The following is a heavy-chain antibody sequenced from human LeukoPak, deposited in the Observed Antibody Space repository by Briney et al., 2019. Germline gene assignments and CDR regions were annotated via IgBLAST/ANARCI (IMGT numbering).Heavy chain of an antibody. V-gene: IGHV3-23*01. CDR2: IRGSGGGT. CDR3: AKDMDYYDSSGYLVGAFDI. D-gene: IGHD3-22*01. J-gene: IGHJ3*02. Sequence: PGGSLRLSCAASGFMFSSYGMSWVRQAPGKGLEWVSAIRGSGGGTYSADSVKGRFTISRDNAKSSLYLQMNSLRAEDTALYCCAKDMDYYDSSGYLVGAFDIWGQGTMVTVSS. CDR1: GFMFSSYG.